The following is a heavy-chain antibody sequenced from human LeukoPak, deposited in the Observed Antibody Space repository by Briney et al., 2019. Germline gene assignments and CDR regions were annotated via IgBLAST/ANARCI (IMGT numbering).Heavy chain of an antibody. J-gene: IGHJ6*02. CDR1: GYTFTGYY. D-gene: IGHD4-17*01. V-gene: IGHV1-2*04. CDR2: INPNSGGT. CDR3: ARGGAIYGDYAPRGYGMDV. Sequence: ASVKVSCKASGYTFTGYYMHWVRQAPGQGLEWMGWINPNSGGTNYAQKFQGWVTMTRDTSISTAYMELRRLRSDDTAVYYCARGGAIYGDYAPRGYGMDVWGQGTTVTVSS.